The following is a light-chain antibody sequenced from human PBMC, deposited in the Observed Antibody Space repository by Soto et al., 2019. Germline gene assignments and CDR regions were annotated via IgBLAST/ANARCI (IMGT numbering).Light chain of an antibody. J-gene: IGKJ4*01. Sequence: DIQMTQSPSSLSASVGDRVTITCRASQGISNYLAWYQQKPGKVPKVLIYGASILQSGVPSRFSGSGSGTDFTLTISSLXXXXXXXYYCQKYNGAPFTFGGGTKVEIK. CDR2: GAS. V-gene: IGKV1-27*01. CDR3: QKYNGAPFT. CDR1: QGISNY.